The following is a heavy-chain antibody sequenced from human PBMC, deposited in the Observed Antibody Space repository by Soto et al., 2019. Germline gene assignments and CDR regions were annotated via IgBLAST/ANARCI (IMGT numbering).Heavy chain of an antibody. V-gene: IGHV1-69*19. CDR1: GGIFSTYA. Sequence: QVQLVQSGAEVQKPGSSVKVSCKASGGIFSTYAISWLRQAPGQGLEWMGGIIPLFGTPNYAQRFQGRVTITGFESTSTAYMELSRLRSEDTAVYYCARDRDDYGSGNYYNRIDFWGQGTLVTVSS. D-gene: IGHD3-10*01. CDR2: IIPLFGTP. CDR3: ARDRDDYGSGNYYNRIDF. J-gene: IGHJ4*02.